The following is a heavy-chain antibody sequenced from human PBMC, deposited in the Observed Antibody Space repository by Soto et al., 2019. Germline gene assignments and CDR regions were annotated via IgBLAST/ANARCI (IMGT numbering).Heavy chain of an antibody. D-gene: IGHD5-12*01. CDR3: AKGSGYSGYDYADY. CDR1: GFTFDDYA. CDR2: ISWNSGRI. V-gene: IGHV3-9*01. Sequence: GGSLRLSCAASGFTFDDYAMHWVRQAPGKGLEWVSGISWNSGRIGYADSVKGRFTISRDSAKNSLYLQMNSLRAEDTALYYCAKGSGYSGYDYADYWGQGTLVTVSS. J-gene: IGHJ4*01.